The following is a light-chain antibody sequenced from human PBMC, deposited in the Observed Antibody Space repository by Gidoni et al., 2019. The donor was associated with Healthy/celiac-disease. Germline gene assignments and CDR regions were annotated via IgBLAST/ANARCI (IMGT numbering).Light chain of an antibody. CDR2: DAS. CDR3: QQYDNLPLT. Sequence: DIHMTQSPSSLSASVGDRVTITCQASQYISNYLNWYQQKPGKAPKLLIYDASNLERGVPSRFSGSGSGTDFTFTISSLQPEDIATYYCQQYDNLPLTFGGGTKVEIK. J-gene: IGKJ4*01. CDR1: QYISNY. V-gene: IGKV1-33*01.